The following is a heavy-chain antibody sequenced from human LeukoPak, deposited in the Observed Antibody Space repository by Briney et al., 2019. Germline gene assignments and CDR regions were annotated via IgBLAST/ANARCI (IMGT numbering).Heavy chain of an antibody. CDR3: AKEGYSRGYYSYYYMDV. CDR2: ISSSSSTI. Sequence: GGSLRLSCAASGFTFSSYRMNWVRQAPGKGLEWVSYISSSSSTIYYADSVKGRFTISRDNAKNSLYLQMNSLRAEDTAVYYCAKEGYSRGYYSYYYMDVWGKGTTVTVSS. J-gene: IGHJ6*03. D-gene: IGHD6-13*01. CDR1: GFTFSSYR. V-gene: IGHV3-48*01.